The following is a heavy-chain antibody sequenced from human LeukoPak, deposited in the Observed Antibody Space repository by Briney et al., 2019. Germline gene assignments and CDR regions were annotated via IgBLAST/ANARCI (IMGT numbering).Heavy chain of an antibody. CDR3: ARSWNARLNFDY. J-gene: IGHJ4*02. CDR2: IYSGGST. Sequence: PGGSLRLSCAVSGVSISSHYMNWVRQAPGKGLEWVSVIYSGGSTYYADSVKGRFTIPRDNSKNMLYLQMDSLRAEDTAVYYCARSWNARLNFDYWGQGTLVTVSS. D-gene: IGHD1-1*01. CDR1: GVSISSHY. V-gene: IGHV3-66*02.